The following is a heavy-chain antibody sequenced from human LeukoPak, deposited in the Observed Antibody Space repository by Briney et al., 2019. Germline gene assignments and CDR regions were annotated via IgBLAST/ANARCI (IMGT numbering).Heavy chain of an antibody. J-gene: IGHJ5*02. CDR3: ARDDYDYVWGSYRLNWFDP. V-gene: IGHV4-39*07. Sequence: SETLSLTCTVSGGSISSSSYYWGWIRQPPGKGLEWIGSIYYSGSTYYNPSLKSRVTISVDTSKNQFSLKLSSVTAADTAVYYCARDDYDYVWGSYRLNWFDPWGQGTVVTVSS. D-gene: IGHD3-16*02. CDR2: IYYSGST. CDR1: GGSISSSSYY.